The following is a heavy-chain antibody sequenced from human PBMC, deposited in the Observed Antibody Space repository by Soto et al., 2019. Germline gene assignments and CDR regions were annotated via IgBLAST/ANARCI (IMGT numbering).Heavy chain of an antibody. CDR1: GFSLSTSGVG. Sequence: QITLKESGPTLVKPTQTLTLTCTFSGFSLSTSGVGVGWIRQPPGKALERLALIYWNDDKRYSPSLKSRLTITEATSKNQVVLTMTNMDPVDTATYYCARRYSSSWSRYFDYWGQGTLVTVSS. V-gene: IGHV2-5*01. D-gene: IGHD6-13*01. CDR3: ARRYSSSWSRYFDY. J-gene: IGHJ4*02. CDR2: IYWNDDK.